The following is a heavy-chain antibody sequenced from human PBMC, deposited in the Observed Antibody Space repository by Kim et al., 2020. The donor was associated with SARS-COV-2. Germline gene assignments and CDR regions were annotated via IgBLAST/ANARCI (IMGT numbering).Heavy chain of an antibody. J-gene: IGHJ4*02. Sequence: KGRFTISRDNAKNSLYLQMNSLRAEDTAVYYCARGDYGSGSYYPADYVDYWGQGTLVTVSS. CDR3: ARGDYGSGSYYPADYVDY. D-gene: IGHD3-10*01. V-gene: IGHV3-11*06.